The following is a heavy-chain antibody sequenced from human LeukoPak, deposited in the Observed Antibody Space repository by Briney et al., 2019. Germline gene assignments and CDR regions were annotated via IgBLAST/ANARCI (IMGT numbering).Heavy chain of an antibody. CDR3: ATTDTTCY. V-gene: IGHV3-23*01. D-gene: IGHD1-14*01. J-gene: IGHJ4*02. CDR1: GFTFSRYG. Sequence: GGSLRLSCAASGFTFSRYGMTWVRQAPGKGLEWVSAISGSGGSTYYADSVKGRFTISRDNSKNTLYLEINSLSADDTAVYYCATTDTTCYWGQGTLVTVSS. CDR2: ISGSGGST.